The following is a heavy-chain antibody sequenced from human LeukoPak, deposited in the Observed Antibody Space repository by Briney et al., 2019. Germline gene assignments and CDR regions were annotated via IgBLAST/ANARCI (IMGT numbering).Heavy chain of an antibody. CDR3: AKDSYDNFDWLLFLGY. CDR2: IIPIFGTA. V-gene: IGHV1-69*06. Sequence: SVKVSCKASGGTFSSYAISWVRQAPGQGLEWMGGIIPIFGTANYAQKFQGRVTITADKSTSTAYMELSSLRSEDTAVYYCAKDSYDNFDWLLFLGYWGQGTLVTVSS. J-gene: IGHJ4*02. CDR1: GGTFSSYA. D-gene: IGHD3-9*01.